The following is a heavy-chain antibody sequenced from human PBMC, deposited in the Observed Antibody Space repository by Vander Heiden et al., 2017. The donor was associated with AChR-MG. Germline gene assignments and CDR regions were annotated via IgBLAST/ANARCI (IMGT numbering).Heavy chain of an antibody. D-gene: IGHD5-18*01. J-gene: IGHJ3*02. CDR3: AKDTAGVYSYGYESGAFDI. Sequence: QVQLVESGGGVVQPGRSLRLSCSASGFPFSSYGMHWVRQAPGKGLEWVAVISYDGSNKYYADSVKGRFTISRDNSKNTLYLQMNSLRAEDTAVYYCAKDTAGVYSYGYESGAFDIWGHGTMVTVSS. CDR1: GFPFSSYG. V-gene: IGHV3-30*18. CDR2: ISYDGSNK.